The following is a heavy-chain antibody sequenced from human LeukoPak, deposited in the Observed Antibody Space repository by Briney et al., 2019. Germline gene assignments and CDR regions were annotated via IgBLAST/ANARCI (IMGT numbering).Heavy chain of an antibody. Sequence: PGGSLRLSCAASVFTVSSNYMARVRQAPGKGLERVPVNHSGGGTYVADAVKGRFTSSRDSSRITVYIQMNSLRAEDTAVYYCARGGREVGTTRGSYFDYWGQGTLVTVSS. CDR2: NHSGGGT. CDR1: VFTVSSNY. CDR3: ARGGREVGTTRGSYFDY. D-gene: IGHD1-26*01. V-gene: IGHV3-66*02. J-gene: IGHJ4*02.